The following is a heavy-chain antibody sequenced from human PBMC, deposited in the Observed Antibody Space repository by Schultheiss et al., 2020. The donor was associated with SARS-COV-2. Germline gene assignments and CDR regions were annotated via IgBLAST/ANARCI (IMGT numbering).Heavy chain of an antibody. V-gene: IGHV3-21*01. CDR3: ARDTLYSSSSYDY. J-gene: IGHJ4*02. D-gene: IGHD6-6*01. Sequence: GESLKISCAASGFTFSSYSMNWVRQAPGKGLEWVSSISSSSSYIYYADSVKGRFTISRDNAKNSLYLQMNSLRAEDTAVYYCARDTLYSSSSYDYWGQGTLVTVSS. CDR1: GFTFSSYS. CDR2: ISSSSSYI.